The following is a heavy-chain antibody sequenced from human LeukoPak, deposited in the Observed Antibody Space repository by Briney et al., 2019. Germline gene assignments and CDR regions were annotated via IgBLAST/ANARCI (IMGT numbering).Heavy chain of an antibody. CDR3: AGASRVFGELLFDIDY. CDR1: GGSISSYY. J-gene: IGHJ4*02. D-gene: IGHD3-10*01. Sequence: SQTLSLTCTVSGGSISSYYWSWIRQPPGKGLEWIGYIYYSGSTNYNPSLKSRVTISVDTSKNQFSLKLSSVTAADTAVYYCAGASRVFGELLFDIDYWGQGTLVTVSS. CDR2: IYYSGST. V-gene: IGHV4-59*08.